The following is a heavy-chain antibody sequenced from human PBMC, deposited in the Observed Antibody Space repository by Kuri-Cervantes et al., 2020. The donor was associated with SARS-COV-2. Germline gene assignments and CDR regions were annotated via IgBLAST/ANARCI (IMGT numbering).Heavy chain of an antibody. CDR2: ISSSSSYI. J-gene: IGHJ4*02. CDR3: ASTIWFGESTLDY. D-gene: IGHD3-10*01. CDR1: GFTFSDYY. V-gene: IGHV3-11*06. Sequence: GESLKISCAASGFTFSDYYMSWIRQAPGKGLEWVSSISSSSSYIYYADSVKGRFTISRDNAKNSLYLQMNSLRAEDTAVYYCASTIWFGESTLDYWGQGTLVTVSS.